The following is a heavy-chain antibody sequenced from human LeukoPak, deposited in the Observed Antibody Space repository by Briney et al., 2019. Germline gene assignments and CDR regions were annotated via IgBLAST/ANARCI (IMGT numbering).Heavy chain of an antibody. V-gene: IGHV3-9*01. D-gene: IGHD3-10*01. CDR2: ISWNSGSI. J-gene: IGHJ5*02. CDR1: GFTFDDYA. CDR3: AREWESTVLWFGEPEGGWFDP. Sequence: GGSLRLSCAASGFTFDDYAMHWVRQAPGKGLEWVSGISWNSGSIGYADSVKGRFTISRDNAKNSLYLQMNSLRAEDTAVYYCAREWESTVLWFGEPEGGWFDPWGQGTLVTVSS.